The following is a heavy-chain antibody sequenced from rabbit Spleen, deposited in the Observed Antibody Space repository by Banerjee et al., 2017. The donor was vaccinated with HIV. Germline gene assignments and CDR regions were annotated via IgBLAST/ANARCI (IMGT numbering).Heavy chain of an antibody. D-gene: IGHD1-1*01. CDR2: IDPVFGTT. V-gene: IGHV1S47*01. Sequence: QEQLEESGGGLVQPGGSLKLSCKASGFDFSRYGVSWVRQAPGKGLEWIGYIDPVFGTTNYASWVNGRFSISRENTQNTVSLQVNSLTAADTATYFCVRDKASFSGDFGPYYFNLWGQGTLVTVS. CDR3: VRDKASFSGDFGPYYFNL. J-gene: IGHJ4*01. CDR1: GFDFSRYG.